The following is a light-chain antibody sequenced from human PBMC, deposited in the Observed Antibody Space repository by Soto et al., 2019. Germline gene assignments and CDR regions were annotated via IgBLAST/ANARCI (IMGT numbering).Light chain of an antibody. CDR2: DAS. J-gene: IGKJ3*01. CDR3: QQRHNLPHT. Sequence: EIQMTQSPSSLSASVGDRVTITCQASQDVRKYLSWYQQKARKAPKLLIYDASNLETGVPSRFSGSGSGTDFTFTISSLQPEDIATYYCQQRHNLPHTFGPGTKVDIK. CDR1: QDVRKY. V-gene: IGKV1-33*01.